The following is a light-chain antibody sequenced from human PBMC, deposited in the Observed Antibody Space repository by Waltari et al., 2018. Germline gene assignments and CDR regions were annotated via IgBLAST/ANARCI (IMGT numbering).Light chain of an antibody. V-gene: IGLV2-23*03. CDR2: DGS. Sequence: QSALPQPASVSGSPGQSITISCTGTSSDAGSYNLVSWHPQHPGTAPKLMIYDGSKRPSGVSNRFSGSKSGNTASLTISGLQAEDEAYYYCCSYAGSSTFRVFGGGTKLTVL. CDR3: CSYAGSSTFRV. J-gene: IGLJ3*02. CDR1: SSDAGSYNL.